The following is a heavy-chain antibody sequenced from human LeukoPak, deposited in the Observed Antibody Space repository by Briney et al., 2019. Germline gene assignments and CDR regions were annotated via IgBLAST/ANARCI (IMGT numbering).Heavy chain of an antibody. CDR3: ARPDSSGYGYYFDY. CDR1: GYTFTSYG. D-gene: IGHD3-22*01. J-gene: IGHJ4*02. V-gene: IGHV1-18*01. Sequence: ASVKLSCKASGYTFTSYGISWVRQAPGQGLEWMGWISAYNGNTNYAQKLPGRVTMTTDTSTSTAYMELRSLRSDDTAVYYCARPDSSGYGYYFDYWGQGTLVTVSS. CDR2: ISAYNGNT.